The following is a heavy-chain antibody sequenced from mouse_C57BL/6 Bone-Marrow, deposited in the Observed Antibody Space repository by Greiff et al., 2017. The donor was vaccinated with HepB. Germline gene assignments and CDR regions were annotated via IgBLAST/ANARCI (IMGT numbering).Heavy chain of an antibody. V-gene: IGHV1-20*01. J-gene: IGHJ1*03. CDR2: INPYNGDT. CDR3: ARPHYGSSLYWYFDV. Sequence: EVQLQQSGPELVKPGDSVKISCKASGYSFTGYFMNWVMQSHGKSLEWIGRINPYNGDTFYNQKFKGKATLTVDKSSSTAHMELRSLTSEDSAVYYCARPHYGSSLYWYFDVWGTGTTVTVSS. D-gene: IGHD1-1*01. CDR1: GYSFTGYF.